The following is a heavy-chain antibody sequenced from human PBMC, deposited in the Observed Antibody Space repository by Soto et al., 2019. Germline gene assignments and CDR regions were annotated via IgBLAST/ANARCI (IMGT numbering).Heavy chain of an antibody. CDR2: ISGSGGST. CDR1: GFTFSSYA. CDR3: SXDLTSSGPEDAFVF. Sequence: PGGSLRLSSAASGFTFSSYAMSWVGQAPGKGMEWVSAISGSGGSTYYADSVKGRFTISRDNSKNTLYLQMNSLRAEDTDVYYSSXDLTSSGPEDAFVFWGQGTMVTVS. V-gene: IGHV3-23*01. J-gene: IGHJ3*01. D-gene: IGHD3-10*01.